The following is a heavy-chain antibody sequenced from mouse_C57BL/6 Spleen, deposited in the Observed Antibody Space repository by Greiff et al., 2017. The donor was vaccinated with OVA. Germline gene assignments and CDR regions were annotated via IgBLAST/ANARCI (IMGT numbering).Heavy chain of an antibody. Sequence: EVKLMESGGGLVKPGGSLKLSCAASGFTFTDYGMHWVRQAPEKGLEWVAYISSGSSTIYYADTVKGRFTISRDNAKNTAFLQLTSLRSEDTAMYYCARVFITTVGAPAFEVWGTGTTVTVSS. V-gene: IGHV5-17*01. CDR1: GFTFTDYG. D-gene: IGHD1-1*01. CDR2: ISSGSSTI. CDR3: ARVFITTVGAPAFEV. J-gene: IGHJ1*03.